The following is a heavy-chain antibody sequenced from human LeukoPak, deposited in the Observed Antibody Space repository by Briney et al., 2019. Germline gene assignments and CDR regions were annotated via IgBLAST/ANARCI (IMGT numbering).Heavy chain of an antibody. CDR1: GFTFSSYE. Sequence: PGGSLRLSCAASGFTFSSYEMNWVRQDPGKGLEWVSYISSSGSTIYYADSVKGRFTISRDNAKNSLYLQMNSLRAEDTAVYYCAREALNEYYYDSSGYYDPWGQGTLVTVSS. D-gene: IGHD3-22*01. J-gene: IGHJ5*02. CDR3: AREALNEYYYDSSGYYDP. V-gene: IGHV3-48*03. CDR2: ISSSGSTI.